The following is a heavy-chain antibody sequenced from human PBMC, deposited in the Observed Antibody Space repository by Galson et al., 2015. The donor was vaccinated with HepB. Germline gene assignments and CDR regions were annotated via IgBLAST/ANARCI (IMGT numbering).Heavy chain of an antibody. Sequence: ETLYLTCTVSGGSLSSSSYYWGWTRQPPGEGLGWIGSIYYTGYTYYNPSLKSRVTISVDTSKHLFSPQLTSVPAADTAVYYCARHVRVTIFGVVIPNWFDPWGQGTLVTVSS. V-gene: IGHV4-39*01. CDR1: GGSLSSSSYY. J-gene: IGHJ5*02. CDR3: ARHVRVTIFGVVIPNWFDP. D-gene: IGHD3-3*01. CDR2: IYYTGYT.